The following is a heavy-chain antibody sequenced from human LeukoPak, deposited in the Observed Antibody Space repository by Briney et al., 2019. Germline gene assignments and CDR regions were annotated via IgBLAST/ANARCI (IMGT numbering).Heavy chain of an antibody. V-gene: IGHV3-30-3*01. CDR1: GFTFSNYA. Sequence: GGSLRLSCAASGFTFSNYAMHWVRQAPGKGLEWVALIAYDGINKYYADSVKGRFTISRDNSKNTLYLQMNSLRAEDTAVYYCARDHRSYYDFWSGYSPEYYFDYWDQGTLVTVSS. CDR3: ARDHRSYYDFWSGYSPEYYFDY. CDR2: IAYDGINK. D-gene: IGHD3-3*01. J-gene: IGHJ4*02.